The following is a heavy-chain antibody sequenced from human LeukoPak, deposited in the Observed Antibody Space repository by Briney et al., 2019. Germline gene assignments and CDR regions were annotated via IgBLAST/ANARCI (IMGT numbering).Heavy chain of an antibody. CDR3: ARDTNYDFWSGYSYGMDV. CDR1: GFTFSSYS. V-gene: IGHV3-21*01. Sequence: GGSLRLSCAASGFTFSSYSMNWVRQAPGKGLEWVSSISSSSYIYYADSVKGRFTISRDNAKNSLYLQMNSLRAEDTAVYYCARDTNYDFWSGYSYGMDVWGQGTTVTVSS. J-gene: IGHJ6*02. CDR2: ISSSSYI. D-gene: IGHD3-3*01.